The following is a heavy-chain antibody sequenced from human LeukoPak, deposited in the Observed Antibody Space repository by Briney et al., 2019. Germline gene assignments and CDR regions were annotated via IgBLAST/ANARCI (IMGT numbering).Heavy chain of an antibody. D-gene: IGHD2-2*01. Sequence: ASVKVSCKASGYTFTSYYMHWVRQAPGQGLEWMGIINPSGGSTSYAQKFQGRVTMTRDTSTSTVYMELSSLRSEDTAVYYCARGRSYCSSTSCYASYYYYYYGMDVWGQGTTVTVSS. CDR1: GYTFTSYY. CDR2: INPSGGST. CDR3: ARGRSYCSSTSCYASYYYYYYGMDV. V-gene: IGHV1-46*01. J-gene: IGHJ6*02.